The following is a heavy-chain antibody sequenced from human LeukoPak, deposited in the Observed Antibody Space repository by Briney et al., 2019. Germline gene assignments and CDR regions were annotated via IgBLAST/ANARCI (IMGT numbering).Heavy chain of an antibody. J-gene: IGHJ4*02. CDR2: IYYSGST. CDR1: GYSISSSYY. CDR3: ARAVGQLVNYFDY. V-gene: IGHV4-38-2*02. Sequence: SSETLSLTCTVSGYSISSSYYWGWIRQPPGKGLEWIGSIYYSGSTYYNPSLKSRVTISVDTSKNQFSLKLSSVTAADTAVYYCARAVGQLVNYFDYWGQGTLVTVSS. D-gene: IGHD6-6*01.